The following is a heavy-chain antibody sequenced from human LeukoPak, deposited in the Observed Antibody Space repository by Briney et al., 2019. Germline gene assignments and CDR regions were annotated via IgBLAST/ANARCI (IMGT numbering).Heavy chain of an antibody. CDR1: GGSISSYY. Sequence: SETLSLTCTVSGGSISSYYWSWIRQPPGKGLEWIGYIYYSGSTNYNPSLKSRVTISVDTSKNQFSLKLSSVTAADTPVYYCARVTIAAAGTFWFDPWGQGTLVTVSS. V-gene: IGHV4-59*01. D-gene: IGHD6-13*01. CDR3: ARVTIAAAGTFWFDP. CDR2: IYYSGST. J-gene: IGHJ5*02.